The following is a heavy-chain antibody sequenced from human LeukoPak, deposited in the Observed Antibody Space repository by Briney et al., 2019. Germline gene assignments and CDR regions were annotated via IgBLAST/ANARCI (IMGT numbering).Heavy chain of an antibody. Sequence: ASVKVSCKVSGYTLTELSMHWVRQAPGQGLEWMGGIIPIFGTANYAQKFQGRVTITADESTSTAYMELSSLRSEDTAVYYCASLPGGYYTGGEADFDYWGQGTLVTVSS. D-gene: IGHD3-3*01. CDR1: GYTLTELS. J-gene: IGHJ4*02. V-gene: IGHV1-69*13. CDR3: ASLPGGYYTGGEADFDY. CDR2: IIPIFGTA.